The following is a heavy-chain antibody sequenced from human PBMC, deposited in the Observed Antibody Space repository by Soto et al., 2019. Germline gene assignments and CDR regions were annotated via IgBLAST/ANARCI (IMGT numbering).Heavy chain of an antibody. D-gene: IGHD2-2*01. CDR3: ARGRGPYCISTSCYSNWFAP. V-gene: IGHV4-30-2*01. Sequence: PSETLSLTCAVSGGSISSGGYSWSWIRQPPGKGLEWIGYIYHSGSTYYNPSLKSRVTISVDRSKNQFSLKLSSVTAADTAVYYCARGRGPYCISTSCYSNWFAPWGQGTLVTVSS. CDR1: GGSISSGGYS. CDR2: IYHSGST. J-gene: IGHJ5*02.